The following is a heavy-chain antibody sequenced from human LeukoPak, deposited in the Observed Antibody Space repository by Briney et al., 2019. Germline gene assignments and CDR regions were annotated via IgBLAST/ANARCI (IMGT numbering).Heavy chain of an antibody. CDR1: GGSISSGGYY. CDR2: INHSGST. CDR3: ARVESNSSGYVFDY. D-gene: IGHD3-22*01. V-gene: IGHV4-39*07. J-gene: IGHJ4*02. Sequence: SETLSLTCTVSGGSISSGGYYWSWIRQPPGKGLEWIGEINHSGSTNYNPSLKSRVTISVDTSKNQFSLKLSSVTAADTAVYYCARVESNSSGYVFDYWGQGTLVTVSS.